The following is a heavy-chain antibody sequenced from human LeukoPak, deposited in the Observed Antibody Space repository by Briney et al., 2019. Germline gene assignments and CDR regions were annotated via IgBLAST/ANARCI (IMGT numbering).Heavy chain of an antibody. Sequence: PGGSLRLSCAASGFTFNSYAMSWVRQAPGKGLEWVSGISSGGNTYYADSVKGRFTISRDNSENTLYLQMNSLRAEDTAVYYCARHCSTSCYGGGNFDYWGQGTLVTVSS. J-gene: IGHJ4*02. V-gene: IGHV3-23*01. D-gene: IGHD2-2*01. CDR3: ARHCSTSCYGGGNFDY. CDR2: ISSGGNT. CDR1: GFTFNSYA.